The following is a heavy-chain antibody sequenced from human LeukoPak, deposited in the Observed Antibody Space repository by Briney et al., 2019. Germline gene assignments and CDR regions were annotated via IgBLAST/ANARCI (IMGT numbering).Heavy chain of an antibody. D-gene: IGHD6-19*01. CDR3: ARGESIAVYVGLFDY. Sequence: GGSLRLSCAASGFTFSSYSMNWVRQAPGKGLEWVSSISSSSSYIYYADSVKGRFTISRDNAKNSPYLQMNSLRAEDTAVYYCARGESIAVYVGLFDYWGQGTLVTVSS. J-gene: IGHJ4*02. CDR1: GFTFSSYS. CDR2: ISSSSSYI. V-gene: IGHV3-21*01.